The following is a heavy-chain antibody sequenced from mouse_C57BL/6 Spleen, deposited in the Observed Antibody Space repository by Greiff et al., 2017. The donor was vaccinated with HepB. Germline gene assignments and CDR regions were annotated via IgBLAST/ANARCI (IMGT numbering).Heavy chain of an antibody. CDR2: INYDGSST. CDR1: GFTFSDYY. CDR3: ARDTATNWYFDV. D-gene: IGHD1-2*01. J-gene: IGHJ1*03. V-gene: IGHV5-16*01. Sequence: EVKLQESEGGLVQPGSSMKLSCTASGFTFSDYYMAWVRQVPEKGLEWVANINYDGSSTYYLDSLKSRFIISRDNAKNILYLQMSSLKSEDTATYYCARDTATNWYFDVWGTGTTVTVSS.